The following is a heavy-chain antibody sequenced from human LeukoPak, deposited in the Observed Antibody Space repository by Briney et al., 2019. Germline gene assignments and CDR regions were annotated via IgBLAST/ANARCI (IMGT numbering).Heavy chain of an antibody. J-gene: IGHJ5*02. CDR3: ARGPVYSSSGFDP. V-gene: IGHV1-69*05. CDR2: IIPIFGTA. D-gene: IGHD6-13*01. Sequence: ASVKVSCKASGGTFSSYAISWVRQAPGQGLEWMGRIIPIFGTANYAQKFQGRVTITTDESTSTAYMELSSLRSEDTAVYYCARGPVYSSSGFDPWGQGTLVTVSS. CDR1: GGTFSSYA.